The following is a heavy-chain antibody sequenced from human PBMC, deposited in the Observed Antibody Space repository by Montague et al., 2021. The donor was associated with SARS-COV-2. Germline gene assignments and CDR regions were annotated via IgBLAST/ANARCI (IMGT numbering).Heavy chain of an antibody. Sequence: SETLSLTCTVSGGSISSSSYYWGWIRQPPGKGLEWIGSIYYSGSTYYNPSLKSRVTISVDTSKNQFSLKLSPVTAADTAVYYCARQENSRSWFKPDAFDIWGQGTMVTVSS. CDR1: GGSISSSSYY. J-gene: IGHJ3*02. V-gene: IGHV4-39*01. CDR3: ARQENSRSWFKPDAFDI. D-gene: IGHD6-13*01. CDR2: IYYSGST.